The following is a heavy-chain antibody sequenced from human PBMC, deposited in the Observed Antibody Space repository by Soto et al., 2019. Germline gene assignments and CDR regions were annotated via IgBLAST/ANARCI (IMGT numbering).Heavy chain of an antibody. CDR3: ASVKNWNDFDY. V-gene: IGHV4-59*01. CDR2: ISYSGST. Sequence: PSETLSLTCTVSGGSISSYYWSWIRQPPGKGLEWIGYISYSGSTKYNPSLKSRVTISIDTSKNQFSLNLNSVTAADTAVYYCASVKNWNDFDYWGQGTLVTVS. J-gene: IGHJ4*02. CDR1: GGSISSYY. D-gene: IGHD1-1*01.